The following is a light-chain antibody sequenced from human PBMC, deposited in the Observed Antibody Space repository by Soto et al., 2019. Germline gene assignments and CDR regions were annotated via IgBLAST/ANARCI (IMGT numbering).Light chain of an antibody. CDR1: RSNIGKNY. Sequence: CSGSRSNIGKNYVYWLQQLPGTAPKLLIYRDNQRPSGVPDRFSGSRSGTSASLAISGLRSEDEADYFCVTWDDSLNGYVFGTGTKV. CDR2: RDN. V-gene: IGLV1-47*01. J-gene: IGLJ1*01. CDR3: VTWDDSLNGYV.